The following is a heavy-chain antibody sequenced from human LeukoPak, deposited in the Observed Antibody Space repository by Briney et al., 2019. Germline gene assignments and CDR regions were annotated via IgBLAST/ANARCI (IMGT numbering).Heavy chain of an antibody. Sequence: PSETLSLTCTVPGGSISSYYWSWIRQPPGKGLEWIGCIYNTGSTFYNPSLRSRVTISVDPSKNHFSLKVTSVTAADTAMYYCARGNGNSWRLDYWGQGTLVTVSS. J-gene: IGHJ4*02. V-gene: IGHV4-59*01. CDR1: GGSISSYY. CDR2: IYNTGST. CDR3: ARGNGNSWRLDY. D-gene: IGHD6-13*01.